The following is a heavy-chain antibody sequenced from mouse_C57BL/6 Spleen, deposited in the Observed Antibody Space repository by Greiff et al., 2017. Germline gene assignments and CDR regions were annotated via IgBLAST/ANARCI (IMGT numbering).Heavy chain of an antibody. V-gene: IGHV1-52*01. J-gene: IGHJ2*01. D-gene: IGHD1-1*01. CDR1: GYTFTSYW. Sequence: QVQLQQPGAELVRPGSSVKMSCKASGYTFTSYWMNWVKQRPIQGLEWIGNIDPSDSETHYNQKFKDKATLTVDKSSSTAYMQLSSLTSEDSAVYYCARSTTVVARGFDYWGQGTTLTVSS. CDR2: IDPSDSET. CDR3: ARSTTVVARGFDY.